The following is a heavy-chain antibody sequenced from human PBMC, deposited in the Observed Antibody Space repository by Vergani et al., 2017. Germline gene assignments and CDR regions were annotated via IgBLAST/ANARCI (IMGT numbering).Heavy chain of an antibody. Sequence: QVQLQESGPGLVKPSGTLSLTCAVSGGSISSSNWWSWVRQSPGKGLEWIGEIYHSGSTNYNPYLKSRVTISVDKSKNQFSLKLSSVTAADTAVYYCAGSPGERWEGSGPVDPWGQGTLVTVSS. CDR3: AGSPGERWEGSGPVDP. J-gene: IGHJ5*02. D-gene: IGHD5-24*01. CDR2: IYHSGST. V-gene: IGHV4-4*02. CDR1: GGSISSSNW.